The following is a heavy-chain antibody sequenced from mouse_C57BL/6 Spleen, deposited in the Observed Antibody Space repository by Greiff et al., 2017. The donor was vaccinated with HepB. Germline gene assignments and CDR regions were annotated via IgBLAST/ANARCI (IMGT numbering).Heavy chain of an antibody. CDR3: ASHYYGSSYVVWYFDV. CDR2: ISDGGSYT. Sequence: EVKLEESGGGLVKPGGSLKLSCAASGFTFSSYAMSWVRQTPEKRLEWVATISDGGSYTYYPDNVKGRFTISRDNAKNNLYLQMSHLKSEDTAMYYCASHYYGSSYVVWYFDVWGTGTTVTVSS. CDR1: GFTFSSYA. V-gene: IGHV5-4*03. J-gene: IGHJ1*03. D-gene: IGHD1-1*01.